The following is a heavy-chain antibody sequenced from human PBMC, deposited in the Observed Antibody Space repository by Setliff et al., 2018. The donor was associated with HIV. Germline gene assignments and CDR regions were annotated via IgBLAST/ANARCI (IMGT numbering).Heavy chain of an antibody. D-gene: IGHD2-21*01. J-gene: IGHJ4*02. V-gene: IGHV4-34*01. CDR3: ARSGYCVGTDCYRGPLDY. CDR2: TSHNGES. CDR1: GGSFNDYS. Sequence: PSETLSLTCAVYGGSFNDYSWTWIRQAPGKGLEWIGETSHNGESSYNTSLTSRVTISVDTSKRQFSLKLTSVIAADTAVYYCARSGYCVGTDCYRGPLDYWGQGVLVTVSS.